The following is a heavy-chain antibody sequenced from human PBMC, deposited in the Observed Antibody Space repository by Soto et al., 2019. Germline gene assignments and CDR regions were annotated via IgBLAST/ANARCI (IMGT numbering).Heavy chain of an antibody. CDR1: GFSLSTSGMC. CDR3: ARDPRRVPGYYYYGMDV. V-gene: IGHV2-70*01. Sequence: GSGPTLVNPTQTLTLTCTFSGFSLSTSGMCVSWIRQPPGKALEWLALIDWDDDKYYSTSLKTRLTISKDTSKNQVVLTMTNMDPVDTATYYCARDPRRVPGYYYYGMDVWGQGTTVTVSS. CDR2: IDWDDDK. J-gene: IGHJ6*02. D-gene: IGHD1-1*01.